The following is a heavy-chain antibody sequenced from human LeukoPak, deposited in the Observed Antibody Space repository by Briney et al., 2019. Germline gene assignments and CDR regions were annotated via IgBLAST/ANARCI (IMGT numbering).Heavy chain of an antibody. CDR1: GGSFSGYY. CDR2: INHSGST. CDR3: ARVPIIAVAGAPTPIYYFDY. J-gene: IGHJ4*02. D-gene: IGHD2-2*01. V-gene: IGHV4-34*01. Sequence: PSETLSLTCAVYGGSFSGYYWSWIRQPPGEGLEWIGEINHSGSTNYNPSLKSRVTISVDTSKNQFSLKLSSVTAADTAVYYCARVPIIAVAGAPTPIYYFDYWGQGTLVTVSS.